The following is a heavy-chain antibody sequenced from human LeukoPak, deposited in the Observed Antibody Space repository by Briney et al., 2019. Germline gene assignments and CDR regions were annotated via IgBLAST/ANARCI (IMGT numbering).Heavy chain of an antibody. J-gene: IGHJ4*02. D-gene: IGHD1-26*01. CDR2: ISSSGSTI. V-gene: IGHV3-48*03. CDR1: GFTFSSYE. CDR3: ARDLWELPVY. Sequence: GGSLRLFCAASGFTFSSYEMNWVRQAPGKGLEWVSYISSSGSTIYYADSVKGRFTISRDNAKNSLYLQMNSLRAEDTAVYYCARDLWELPVYWGQGTLVTVSS.